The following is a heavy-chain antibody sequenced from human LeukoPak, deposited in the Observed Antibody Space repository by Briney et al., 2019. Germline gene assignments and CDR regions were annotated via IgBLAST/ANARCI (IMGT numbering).Heavy chain of an antibody. D-gene: IGHD6-13*01. CDR3: ARGGQQLAYYYYYYMDV. CDR2: IYTSGST. V-gene: IGHV4-4*07. CDR1: GGSISSYY. J-gene: IGHJ6*03. Sequence: SETLSLTCTVSGGSISSYYWSWIRQPAGKGLEWIGRIYTSGSTNYNPSLKSRVTMSVDTSKNQLSLKLSSVTAADTAVYYCARGGQQLAYYYYYYMDVWGKGTTVTVSS.